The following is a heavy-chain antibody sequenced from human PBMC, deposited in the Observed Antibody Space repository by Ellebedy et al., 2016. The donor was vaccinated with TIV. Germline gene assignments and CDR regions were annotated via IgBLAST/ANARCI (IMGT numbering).Heavy chain of an antibody. V-gene: IGHV3-66*01. Sequence: GGSLRLSCAASGFTVSSNYISWVRQAPGKGLEWVSVIYSAGSTYYTDSVKGGFTISRDNSKNMVYLQMNSLRGEDTAVYYCARGFCSGGSCYYYNGMDVWGHGTTVTVSS. CDR1: GFTVSSNY. CDR3: ARGFCSGGSCYYYNGMDV. CDR2: IYSAGST. J-gene: IGHJ6*02. D-gene: IGHD2-15*01.